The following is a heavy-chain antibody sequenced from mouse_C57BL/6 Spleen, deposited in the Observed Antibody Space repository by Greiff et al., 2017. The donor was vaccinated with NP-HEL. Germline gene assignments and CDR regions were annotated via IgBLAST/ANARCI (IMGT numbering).Heavy chain of an antibody. V-gene: IGHV1-22*01. CDR3: AREREWLQRDFDY. CDR2: INPNNGGT. J-gene: IGHJ2*01. D-gene: IGHD2-2*01. CDR1: GYTFTDYN. Sequence: EVQLQQSGPELVKPGASVKMSCKASGYTFTDYNMHWVKQSHGKSLEWIGYINPNNGGTSYNQKFKGKATLTVNKSSSTAYMELRSLTSEDSAVYYCAREREWLQRDFDYWGQGTTLTVSS.